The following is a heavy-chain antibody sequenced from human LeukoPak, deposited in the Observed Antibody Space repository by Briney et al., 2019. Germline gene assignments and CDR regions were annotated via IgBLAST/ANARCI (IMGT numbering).Heavy chain of an antibody. CDR1: GGSISSYY. Sequence: SEILSLTCTVSGGSISSYYWSWIRQPPGKGLDWIGYIYYSGSTNYNPSLKSRVTISVDTSKNQFSLTLSSVTAADTAVYYCARLSKYGSGTYYPDVWGQGTTVTVSS. D-gene: IGHD3-10*01. CDR2: IYYSGST. CDR3: ARLSKYGSGTYYPDV. J-gene: IGHJ6*02. V-gene: IGHV4-59*08.